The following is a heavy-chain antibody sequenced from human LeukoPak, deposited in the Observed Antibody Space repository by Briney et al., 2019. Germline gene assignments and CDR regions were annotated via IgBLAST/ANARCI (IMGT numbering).Heavy chain of an antibody. CDR1: GFTFSSYA. CDR3: AKGVLPRGDNWFDP. V-gene: IGHV3-23*01. CDR2: ISGSGGST. Sequence: PGGSLRLSCAASGFTFSSYAMSWVRQAPGKELEWVSAISGSGGSTYYADSVKGRFTISRDNSKNTLYLQMNSLRAEDTAVYYCAKGVLPRGDNWFDPWGQGTLVTVSS. J-gene: IGHJ5*02. D-gene: IGHD3-10*01.